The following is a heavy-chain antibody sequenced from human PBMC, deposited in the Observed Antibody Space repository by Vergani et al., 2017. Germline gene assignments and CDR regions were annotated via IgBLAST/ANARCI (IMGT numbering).Heavy chain of an antibody. J-gene: IGHJ3*02. D-gene: IGHD6-13*01. CDR2: ISGSGGST. V-gene: IGHV3-23*01. Sequence: VQLQQWGAGLLKPSETLSLTCAVYGGSFSGYYWSWIRQPPGKGLEWVSAISGSGGSTYYADSVKGRFTISRDNSKNTLYLQMNSRRAEDTAVYYCAGLQLGRPGAFDIGGQGTMVTVSS. CDR3: AGLQLGRPGAFDI. CDR1: GGSFSGYY.